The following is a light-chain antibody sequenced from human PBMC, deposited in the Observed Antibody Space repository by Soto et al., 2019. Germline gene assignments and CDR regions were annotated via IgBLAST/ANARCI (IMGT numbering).Light chain of an antibody. Sequence: QSVLTQPPSASGSPGQSVAIPCTGTSSDVGGYNYVSWYQPHPGKAPKLMIYEVNKRPSGVPDRLSGSKSGNTASLTVSGLQAEDEADYYCSSYAGSSNVFGTGTKVTVL. CDR2: EVN. CDR1: SSDVGGYNY. CDR3: SSYAGSSNV. J-gene: IGLJ1*01. V-gene: IGLV2-8*01.